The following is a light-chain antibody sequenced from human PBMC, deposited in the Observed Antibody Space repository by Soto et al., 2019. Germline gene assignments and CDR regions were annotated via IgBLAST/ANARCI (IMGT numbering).Light chain of an antibody. CDR2: AAS. Sequence: DIQMTQSPSSLSASVGDRVTMTCRASQSISSYLNWYQQKPGKAPKLLIYAASSLQSGVPSRFSGSGSGTDFTLTISSLQPEDFATYYCQQSYSTPQYTFGQGTKVDIK. J-gene: IGKJ2*01. CDR1: QSISSY. V-gene: IGKV1-39*01. CDR3: QQSYSTPQYT.